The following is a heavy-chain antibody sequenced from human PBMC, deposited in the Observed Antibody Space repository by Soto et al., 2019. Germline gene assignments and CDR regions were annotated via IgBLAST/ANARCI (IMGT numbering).Heavy chain of an antibody. Sequence: QLHLVQSGAVVKKPGASVTVSCSASGYPVTAYYMHWVRQAPGRGLEWMGGINPATGAAKYTQTFTGRVTIDRDTVTSTGFMGLSGLTSADTAVFYFARGGGVGVAGSAAFDMWGQGTLVTVSS. J-gene: IGHJ3*02. D-gene: IGHD3-3*01. CDR1: GYPVTAYY. V-gene: IGHV1-2*02. CDR3: ARGGGVGVAGSAAFDM. CDR2: INPATGAA.